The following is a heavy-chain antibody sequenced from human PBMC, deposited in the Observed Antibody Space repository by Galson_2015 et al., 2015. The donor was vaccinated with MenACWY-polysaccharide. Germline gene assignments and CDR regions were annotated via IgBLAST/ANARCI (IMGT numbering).Heavy chain of an antibody. CDR2: INQPGRDK. V-gene: IGHV3-7*01. D-gene: IGHD2-15*01. Sequence: SLRLSCAASGFSFSTYWMSWVRQAPGKGLGWVANINQPGRDKYYVDSVRGRFTISRDNAKNSVYLQMDGLRAEDTAVYYCARPSSGGSYYNDWGQGTLVTVSS. J-gene: IGHJ4*02. CDR1: GFSFSTYW. CDR3: ARPSSGGSYYND.